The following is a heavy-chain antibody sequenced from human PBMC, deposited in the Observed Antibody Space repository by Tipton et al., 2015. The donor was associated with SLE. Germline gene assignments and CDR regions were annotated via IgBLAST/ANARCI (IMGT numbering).Heavy chain of an antibody. CDR1: GGSISSHY. J-gene: IGHJ3*02. CDR3: ARVRDSSSPHDAFDI. CDR2: IYYSGST. Sequence: TLSLTCTVSGGSISSHYWSWIRQPPGKGLEWIGYIYYSGSTNYNPSLKSRVTISVDRSKNQFSLKLSSVTAADTAVYYCARVRDSSSPHDAFDIWGQGTMVTVSS. V-gene: IGHV4-59*11. D-gene: IGHD6-6*01.